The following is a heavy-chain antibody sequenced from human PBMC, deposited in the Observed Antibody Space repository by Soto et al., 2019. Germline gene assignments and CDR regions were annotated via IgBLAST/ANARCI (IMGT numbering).Heavy chain of an antibody. J-gene: IGHJ6*01. CDR3: ARDKDRQQVGGNYYDIMDV. V-gene: IGHV1-69*05. D-gene: IGHD2-2*01. CDR1: VGTFRTSA. Sequence: QVQLVQSGAEVKKPGSSVKVSCKTSVGTFRTSAISWVRQAPGQGLEWLGGIMPVFSRPDYAQKCQGRVTITSDESTGTGYMELSSLRSEDTAVYYSARDKDRQQVGGNYYDIMDVWGQGTTVTVSS. CDR2: IMPVFSRP.